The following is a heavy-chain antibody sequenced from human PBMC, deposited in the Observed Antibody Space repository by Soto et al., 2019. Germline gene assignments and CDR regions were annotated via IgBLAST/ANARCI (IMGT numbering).Heavy chain of an antibody. Sequence: ASVKVSCKASEGTFSSYAICWVRQAPGQGLEWMGGIIPIFGTANYAQKFQGRVTITADESTSTAYMELSSLRSEDTAVYYCANYGSAPAEYFQHWGQGTLVTVSS. CDR3: ANYGSAPAEYFQH. CDR1: EGTFSSYA. V-gene: IGHV1-69*13. CDR2: IIPIFGTA. D-gene: IGHD3-10*01. J-gene: IGHJ1*01.